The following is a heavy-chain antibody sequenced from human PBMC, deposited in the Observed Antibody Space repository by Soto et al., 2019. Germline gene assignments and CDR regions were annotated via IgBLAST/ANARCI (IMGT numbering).Heavy chain of an antibody. J-gene: IGHJ4*02. D-gene: IGHD5-12*01. Sequence: SVKVSCKASGYTFTSYDINWVRQATGQGLEWMGWMNPNSGNTGYAQKFQGRVTMTRNTSISTAYMELSSLRSEDTAVYYCARGLPYSGYDWFDYWGQGTLVTVSS. CDR3: ARGLPYSGYDWFDY. V-gene: IGHV1-8*01. CDR1: GYTFTSYD. CDR2: MNPNSGNT.